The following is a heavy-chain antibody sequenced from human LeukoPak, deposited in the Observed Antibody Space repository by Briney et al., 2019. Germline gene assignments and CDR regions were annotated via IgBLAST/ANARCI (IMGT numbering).Heavy chain of an antibody. CDR2: IYYRGTT. D-gene: IGHD1-1*01. CDR3: ARGPPRTGRERFFDY. V-gene: IGHV4-59*01. J-gene: IGHJ4*02. CDR1: GGSTSDYY. Sequence: SETLSLTCTVSGGSTSDYYWNWIRQPPGEGLEWIGYIYYRGTTNYNPSLNRRVTISLDSSKNQFSLRLNSVTAADTAIYYCARGPPRTGRERFFDYWGQGTLVSVSS.